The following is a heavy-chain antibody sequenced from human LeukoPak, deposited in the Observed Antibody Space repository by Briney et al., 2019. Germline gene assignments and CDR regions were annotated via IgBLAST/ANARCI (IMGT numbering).Heavy chain of an antibody. V-gene: IGHV3-7*01. CDR2: IKHDGSAQ. Sequence: GGSLRLSCVASGFTFRSYWMMWARQSPGKGLEWVANIKHDGSAQYYGDSVKGRFTISRDNAKNSLYLQMNSLRAEDTAVYYCARVIVLVPGASDHFDYWGQGTLATVHS. D-gene: IGHD2-2*01. J-gene: IGHJ4*02. CDR1: GFTFRSYW. CDR3: ARVIVLVPGASDHFDY.